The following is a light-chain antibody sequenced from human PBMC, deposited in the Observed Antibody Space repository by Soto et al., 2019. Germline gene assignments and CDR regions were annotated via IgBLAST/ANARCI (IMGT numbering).Light chain of an antibody. CDR1: SGHSRRI. CDR2: LEGTGSY. V-gene: IGLV4-60*03. CDR3: ETWDSKIRV. J-gene: IGLJ3*02. Sequence: QPVLTQSSSASASLGSSVKLTCTLSSGHSRRIIAWHQQQPGRAPRFLMKLEGTGSYNKGTGVPDRFSGSSSGADRYLTISNLQSEDEADYYCETWDSKIRVFGGGTKLTVL.